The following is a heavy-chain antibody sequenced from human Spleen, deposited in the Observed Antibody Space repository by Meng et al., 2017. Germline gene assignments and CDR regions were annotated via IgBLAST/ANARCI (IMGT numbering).Heavy chain of an antibody. D-gene: IGHD4-11*01. CDR3: ARGPTTMAHDFDY. Sequence: QLQLQQWVAGLLKPSGTLSLACVVSGGSFSDDYWSWIRQPPGKGLEWIGEINHSGGTNYNPSLESRATISVDTSQNNLSLKLSSVTAADSAVYDCARGPTTMAHDFDYWGQGTLVTVSS. V-gene: IGHV4-34*01. CDR2: INHSGGT. CDR1: GGSFSDDY. J-gene: IGHJ4*02.